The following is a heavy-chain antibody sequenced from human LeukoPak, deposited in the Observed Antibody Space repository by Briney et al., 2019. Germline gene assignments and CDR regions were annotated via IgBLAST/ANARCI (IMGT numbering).Heavy chain of an antibody. CDR2: MNPNSGNT. Sequence: ASVKVSCKASGYTVTSYDIHWGGQSAGQGREWMGWMNPNSGNTGYAQKFQGRVTMTRNTSISTAYMELSSLRSEDTAVYYCARFYSSWDNWGQGTLVTVSS. D-gene: IGHD6-6*01. V-gene: IGHV1-8*01. CDR3: ARFYSSWDN. CDR1: GYTVTSYD. J-gene: IGHJ4*02.